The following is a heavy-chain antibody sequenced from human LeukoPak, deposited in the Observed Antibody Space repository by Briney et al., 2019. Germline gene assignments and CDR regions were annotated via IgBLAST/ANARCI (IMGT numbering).Heavy chain of an antibody. D-gene: IGHD6-13*01. CDR1: GGSFSGYY. Sequence: PSETLSLTCAVYGGSFSGYYWSWIRQPPGKGLEWIGEINHSGSTNYNPSLKSRVTISVDTSKNQFSLKLSSVTAADTAVYYCARKLEGLDPWGQGTLVTVSS. CDR3: ARKLEGLDP. J-gene: IGHJ5*02. CDR2: INHSGST. V-gene: IGHV4-34*01.